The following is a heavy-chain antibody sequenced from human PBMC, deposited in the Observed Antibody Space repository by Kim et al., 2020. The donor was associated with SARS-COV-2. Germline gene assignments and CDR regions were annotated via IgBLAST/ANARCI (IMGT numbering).Heavy chain of an antibody. CDR3: ARDRAARNFDH. D-gene: IGHD5-18*01. J-gene: IGHJ4*02. Sequence: QVPGKGMGWVAVRWYDGSIIKYADSGKGRFAISRDNSKNTVYLQMNTLRAEDTAMYYCARDRAARNFDHWGQGILVTVSS. V-gene: IGHV3-33*01. CDR2: RWYDGSII.